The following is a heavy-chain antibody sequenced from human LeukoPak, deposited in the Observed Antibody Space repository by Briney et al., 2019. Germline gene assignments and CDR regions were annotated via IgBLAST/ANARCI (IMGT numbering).Heavy chain of an antibody. CDR2: IYGGGST. Sequence: PGGSLRLSCAASGFTVSSNYMSWVRQAPGKGLEWVSVIYGGGSTYYADSVKGRFTISRDNSKNTLYLQMNSLRAEDTAVYYCARDLWLPMGDAFDIWGQGTMVTVSS. CDR1: GFTVSSNY. CDR3: ARDLWLPMGDAFDI. D-gene: IGHD6-19*01. V-gene: IGHV3-53*01. J-gene: IGHJ3*02.